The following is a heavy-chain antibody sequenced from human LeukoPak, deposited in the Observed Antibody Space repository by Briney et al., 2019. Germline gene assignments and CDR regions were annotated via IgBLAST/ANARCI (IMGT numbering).Heavy chain of an antibody. V-gene: IGHV3-7*01. Sequence: GGSLRLSCAASGFTFSGYWMSWVRQAPGKGLEWVANINLDGSVIHYVDSAKGRFTISRDNAKNSLYLQMNYLRAEDTALYYCAASDDSSGSDWGQGTLVTVSS. CDR2: INLDGSVI. J-gene: IGHJ4*02. CDR3: AASDDSSGSD. D-gene: IGHD3-22*01. CDR1: GFTFSGYW.